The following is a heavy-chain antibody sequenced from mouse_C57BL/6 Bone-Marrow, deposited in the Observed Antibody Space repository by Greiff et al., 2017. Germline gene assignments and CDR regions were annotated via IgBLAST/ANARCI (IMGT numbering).Heavy chain of an antibody. CDR2: IDPSDSYT. Sequence: QVQLQQPGAELVRPGTSVKLSCKASGYTFTSYWMHWVKQRPGQGLEWIGVIDPSDSYTNYNQKFKGKATLTVDTSSSTAYMQLSSLTSEDSAVYYCAIDGCPYYFDYWGQGTTLTVSS. CDR1: GYTFTSYW. V-gene: IGHV1-59*01. D-gene: IGHD2-3*01. CDR3: AIDGCPYYFDY. J-gene: IGHJ2*01.